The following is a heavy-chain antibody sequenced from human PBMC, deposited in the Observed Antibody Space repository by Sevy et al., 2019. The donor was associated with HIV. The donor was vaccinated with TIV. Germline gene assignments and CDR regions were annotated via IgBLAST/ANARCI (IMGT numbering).Heavy chain of an antibody. J-gene: IGHJ4*02. CDR1: GFTFAKYS. V-gene: IGHV3-23*01. CDR3: TREGCTHPNDV. Sequence: GESLKISCAASGFTFAKYSMSLVRQAPGNGLERVSTFSFGCGRINYGDSVKGRFTISRDDSRNTLILLMNGLRAEDTATYVCTREGCTHPNDVWGQGTLVTVSS. D-gene: IGHD2-8*01. CDR2: FSFGCGRI.